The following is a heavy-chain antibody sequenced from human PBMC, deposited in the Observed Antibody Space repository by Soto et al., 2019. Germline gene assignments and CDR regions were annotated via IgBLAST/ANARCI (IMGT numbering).Heavy chain of an antibody. CDR3: ANTVACTMFGVAGGWFDP. CDR1: GFTFSSYA. V-gene: IGHV3-23*01. J-gene: IGHJ5*02. Sequence: GGSLRLSCAASGFTFSSYAMSWVRQAPGKGLEWVSAISGSGGSTYYADSVKGRFTISRDNSKNTLYLQMNSLRAEDTAVYYCANTVACTMFGVAGGWFDPWGQGTLVTVSS. D-gene: IGHD3-3*01. CDR2: ISGSGGST.